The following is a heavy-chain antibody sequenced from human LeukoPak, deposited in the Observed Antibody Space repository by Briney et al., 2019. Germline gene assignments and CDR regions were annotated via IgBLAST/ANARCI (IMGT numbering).Heavy chain of an antibody. CDR1: GYTFTSYG. J-gene: IGHJ4*02. CDR2: TSSYTGNT. CDR3: TRRPYFDY. Sequence: ASVKDSCKASGYTFTSYGISWVRQAPGQGLEWMGWTSSYTGNTNYAQHLQDRVTMTTDTSTSTAYMELRSLTSDDTATYYCTRRPYFDYWGQGTLVTLSS. V-gene: IGHV1-18*01.